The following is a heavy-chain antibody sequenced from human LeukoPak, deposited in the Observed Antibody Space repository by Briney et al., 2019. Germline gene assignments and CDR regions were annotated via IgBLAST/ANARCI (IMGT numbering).Heavy chain of an antibody. CDR1: GYTFTSYD. Sequence: ASVKVSCKASGYTFTSYDINWVRQATGQGLEWMGWMSPKNGNTAYAQKFQGRVTMTRNTSISTAYMELSSPRSEDTAVYFCARPYYSSGFFEGDWYFDLWGRGTLLTVSS. J-gene: IGHJ2*01. D-gene: IGHD6-19*01. CDR2: MSPKNGNT. V-gene: IGHV1-8*01. CDR3: ARPYYSSGFFEGDWYFDL.